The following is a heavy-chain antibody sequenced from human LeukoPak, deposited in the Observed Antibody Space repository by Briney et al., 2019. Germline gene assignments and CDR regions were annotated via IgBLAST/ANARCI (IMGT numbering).Heavy chain of an antibody. CDR2: IKSKTDGGTT. Sequence: KTGGSLRLSCAASGFTFSNAWISWVRQAPGKGLEWVGRIKSKTDGGTTDYAAPVKGRFTISRDDSKNTLYLQMNSLKTEDTAVYYCTTGQSSTYYDFWSDYHTFDYWGQGTLVTVSS. V-gene: IGHV3-15*01. CDR1: GFTFSNAW. J-gene: IGHJ4*02. D-gene: IGHD3-3*01. CDR3: TTGQSSTYYDFWSDYHTFDY.